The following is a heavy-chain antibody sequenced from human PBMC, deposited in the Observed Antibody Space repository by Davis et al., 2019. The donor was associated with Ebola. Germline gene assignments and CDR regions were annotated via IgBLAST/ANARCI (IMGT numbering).Heavy chain of an antibody. CDR3: ARQRGGLRIWYFDL. CDR2: IYYSGST. D-gene: IGHD4-17*01. CDR1: GGSISSYY. V-gene: IGHV4-59*08. Sequence: GSLRLSCTVSGGSISSYYWSWIRQPPGKGLEWIGYIYYSGSTNYNPSLKSRVTISVDTSKNQFSLKLSSMTAADTAVYYCARQRGGLRIWYFDLWGRGTLVTVSS. J-gene: IGHJ2*01.